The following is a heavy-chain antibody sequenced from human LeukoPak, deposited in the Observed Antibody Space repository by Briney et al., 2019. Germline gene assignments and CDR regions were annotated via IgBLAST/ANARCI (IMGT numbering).Heavy chain of an antibody. Sequence: GGSLRLSCAASGFTVSSNYMTWVRQAPGKGLEWVSVIYSGGSTYYADSVKGQFTISRDNSKNTLYLQMNSLRAEDTAVYYCARAIGDAFDIWGQGTMVTVSS. CDR1: GFTVSSNY. CDR2: IYSGGST. J-gene: IGHJ3*02. CDR3: ARAIGDAFDI. V-gene: IGHV3-53*01. D-gene: IGHD1-26*01.